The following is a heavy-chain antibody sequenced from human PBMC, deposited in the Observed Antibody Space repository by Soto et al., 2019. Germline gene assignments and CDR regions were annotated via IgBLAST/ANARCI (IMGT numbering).Heavy chain of an antibody. Sequence: QVQLVESGGGVVQPGRSLRLSCAASGFTFSSYGMHWVRQAPGKGLEWVAVISYDGSNKYYADSVKGRFTISRDNSKNTLYLQMNSLRAEDTAVYYCAKELDRDSNWFDPWGQGTLVTVSS. CDR1: GFTFSSYG. CDR2: ISYDGSNK. D-gene: IGHD2-21*02. J-gene: IGHJ5*02. CDR3: AKELDRDSNWFDP. V-gene: IGHV3-30*18.